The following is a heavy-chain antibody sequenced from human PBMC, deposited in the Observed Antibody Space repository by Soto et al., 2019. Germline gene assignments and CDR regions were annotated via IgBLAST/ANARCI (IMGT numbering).Heavy chain of an antibody. Sequence: PGGSLRLSCAASGFTFSSYAMSWVRQAPGKGLEWVSAISGSGGSTYYADSVKGRFTISRDNSKNTLYLQMNSLRAEDTAVYYCAKGIVGATQSKYYYYYHGMDVWGQGTTVTVSS. CDR1: GFTFSSYA. J-gene: IGHJ6*02. D-gene: IGHD1-26*01. CDR3: AKGIVGATQSKYYYYYHGMDV. CDR2: ISGSGGST. V-gene: IGHV3-23*01.